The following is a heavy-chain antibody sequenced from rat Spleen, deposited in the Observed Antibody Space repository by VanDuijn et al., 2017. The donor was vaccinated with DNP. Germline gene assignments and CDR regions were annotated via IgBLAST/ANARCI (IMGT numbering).Heavy chain of an antibody. J-gene: IGHJ2*01. CDR3: ARSKLTGSSYYFDS. V-gene: IGHV2S13*01. D-gene: IGHD5-1*01. CDR1: GFSLTSYN. CDR2: IWSGGNT. Sequence: QVQLKESGPGLVQPSRTLSLTCTVSGFSLTSYNVHWVRQPPGKGLEWMGVIWSGGNTDYNSALKPRLSISRDTSESRVFLTVTSLQTEDTAMYFCARSKLTGSSYYFDSWGQGVMVTVSS.